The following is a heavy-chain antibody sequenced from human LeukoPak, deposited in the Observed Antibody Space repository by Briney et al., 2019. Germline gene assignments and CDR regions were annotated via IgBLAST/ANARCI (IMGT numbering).Heavy chain of an antibody. D-gene: IGHD2/OR15-2a*01. CDR3: ARDFSF. Sequence: HPGGSLRLSCAASGLIVSDDYMSWVRQAPGKGLEWVSVIYRGGKTHYADSVKGRFTISRDNSKNTWYLQMNSLRAEDTAVYYCARDFSFWGQGTLVTVSS. CDR2: IYRGGKT. V-gene: IGHV3-66*01. J-gene: IGHJ4*02. CDR1: GLIVSDDY.